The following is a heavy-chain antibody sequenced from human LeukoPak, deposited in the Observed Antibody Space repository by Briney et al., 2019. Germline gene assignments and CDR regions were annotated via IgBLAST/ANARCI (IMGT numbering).Heavy chain of an antibody. CDR2: IIPNSGGT. CDR1: GYTFTDYY. CDR3: ARFSTRGWHLDY. J-gene: IGHJ4*02. D-gene: IGHD6-19*01. Sequence: ASVKVSCKAFGYTFTDYYMYWVRQAPGQGLEWMGWIIPNSGGTNYAQRFQGRVTMTRDTSITTAYMELSSLRSDDTAVYYCARFSTRGWHLDYWGQGTLVTVSS. V-gene: IGHV1-2*02.